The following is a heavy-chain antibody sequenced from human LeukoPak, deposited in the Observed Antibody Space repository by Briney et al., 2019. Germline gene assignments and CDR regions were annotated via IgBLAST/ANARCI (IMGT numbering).Heavy chain of an antibody. CDR3: ARAISVAGTVDY. CDR1: GDSVSSNSAA. Sequence: SQTLSLTCAISGDSVSSNSAAWNWIRQSPSRGLEWLGRTYYRSKWYNDYAVSVKSRITINPDTSNNQFSLQLNSMAPEDTAVHYCARAISVAGTVDYWGQGTLVTVSS. CDR2: TYYRSKWYN. D-gene: IGHD6-19*01. V-gene: IGHV6-1*01. J-gene: IGHJ4*02.